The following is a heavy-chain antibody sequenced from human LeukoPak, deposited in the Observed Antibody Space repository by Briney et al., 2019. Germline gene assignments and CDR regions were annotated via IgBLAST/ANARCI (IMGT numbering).Heavy chain of an antibody. J-gene: IGHJ4*02. CDR2: IYYSGST. CDR1: GGSISSYY. Sequence: SETLSLTCTVSGGSISSYYWSWIRQPPGKGLEWIGYIYYSGSTNYNPSLKSRVTISVDTSKNQFSLKLSSVTAADTAVYYCAKDFGYSSSWFRPNYFDYWGQGTLVTVSS. V-gene: IGHV4-59*12. D-gene: IGHD6-13*01. CDR3: AKDFGYSSSWFRPNYFDY.